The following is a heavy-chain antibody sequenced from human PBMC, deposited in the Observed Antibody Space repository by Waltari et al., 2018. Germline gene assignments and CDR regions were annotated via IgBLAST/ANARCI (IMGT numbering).Heavy chain of an antibody. J-gene: IGHJ6*02. CDR1: GYTFTSYA. CDR3: AREYSYDYIWGSYRLFYYGMDV. V-gene: IGHV7-4-1*02. D-gene: IGHD3-16*02. Sequence: QVQLVQSGSELKKPGASVKVSCKASGYTFTSYAMNWVRQAPGQGLEWMGWINTNTGNPTYAQGFTGRFVFSLDTSVSTAYLQISSLKAEDTAVYYCAREYSYDYIWGSYRLFYYGMDVWGQGTTVTVSS. CDR2: INTNTGNP.